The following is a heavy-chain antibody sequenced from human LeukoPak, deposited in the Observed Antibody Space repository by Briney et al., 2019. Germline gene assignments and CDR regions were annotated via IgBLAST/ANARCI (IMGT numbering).Heavy chain of an antibody. CDR2: ISAYNGNT. CDR3: ARRSMSYYDSSGYLY. Sequence: ASVKVSCKASGYTFTSYGISWVRQAPGQGLEWMGWISAYNGNTNYAQKLQGRVTMTTDTSTSTAYVELRSLRSDDTAVYYCARRSMSYYDSSGYLYWGQGTLVTVSS. D-gene: IGHD3-22*01. CDR1: GYTFTSYG. V-gene: IGHV1-18*01. J-gene: IGHJ4*02.